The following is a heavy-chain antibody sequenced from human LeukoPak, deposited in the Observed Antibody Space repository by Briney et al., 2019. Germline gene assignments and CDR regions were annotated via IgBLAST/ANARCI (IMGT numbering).Heavy chain of an antibody. CDR1: GGSISSSNW. J-gene: IGHJ4*02. V-gene: IGHV4-4*02. CDR2: IYHSGST. Sequence: SGTLSLTCAVSGGSISSSNWWSWVRQPPGKGLEWIGEIYHSGSTNYNPSLKSRVTISVDKSKNQFSLKLSSVTAADTAVYYCAGWRYDILTGYRHDDYWGQGTLVTVSS. CDR3: AGWRYDILTGYRHDDY. D-gene: IGHD3-9*01.